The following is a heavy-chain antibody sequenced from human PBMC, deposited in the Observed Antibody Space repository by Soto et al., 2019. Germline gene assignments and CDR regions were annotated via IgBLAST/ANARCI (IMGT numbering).Heavy chain of an antibody. CDR3: AIGTYQPLLDS. V-gene: IGHV3-21*01. CDR1: GVSCGTYA. Sequence: GGSLRVSSAASGVSCGTYAMNWVRQAPGKGLEWVSFISFSSSYIYYADSVRGRFTVSRDNAKISIYLQLNNLRAEDTAVYYCAIGTYQPLLDSWGQGTLVTVS. CDR2: ISFSSSYI. J-gene: IGHJ5*01. D-gene: IGHD2-2*01.